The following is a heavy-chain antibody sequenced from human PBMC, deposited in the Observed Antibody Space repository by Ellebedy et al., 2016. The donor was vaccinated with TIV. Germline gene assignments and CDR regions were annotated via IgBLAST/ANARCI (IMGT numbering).Heavy chain of an antibody. V-gene: IGHV1-3*01. CDR3: AKQGGYSYGSPFDY. CDR2: INAGNVNI. Sequence: MPGGSLRLSCADSGFTFSTYAMHWVRQAPGQRLEWMAWINAGNVNIKYSQKFQCRVTITRDTSATKVYMELSSLRSEDTAVYYCAKQGGYSYGSPFDYWGQGTLVTVSS. D-gene: IGHD5-18*01. CDR1: GFTFSTYA. J-gene: IGHJ4*02.